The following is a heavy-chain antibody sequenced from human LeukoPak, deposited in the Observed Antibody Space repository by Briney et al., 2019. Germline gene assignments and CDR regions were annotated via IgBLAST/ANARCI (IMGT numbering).Heavy chain of an antibody. D-gene: IGHD5-18*01. CDR1: GGSISSGDYY. Sequence: TLSLTCTVSGGSISSGDYYWSWIRQPPGKGLEWIGYIYYSGSTYYNPSLKSRVTISVDTSKNQFSLKLSSVTAADTAVYYCARHGERGYSYGHDYWGQGTLVTVSS. J-gene: IGHJ4*02. CDR3: ARHGERGYSYGHDY. V-gene: IGHV4-30-4*01. CDR2: IYYSGST.